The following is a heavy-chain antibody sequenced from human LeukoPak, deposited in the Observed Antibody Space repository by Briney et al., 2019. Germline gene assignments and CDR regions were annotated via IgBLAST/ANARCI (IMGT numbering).Heavy chain of an antibody. Sequence: PGGSLRLSCAASGFTFTSYAMSWVRQAPGKGLEWVSAISSSGGSTYYADSVKGRFTISRDNSKNTPYLQMNSLRAEDTAVYYCAKDRDSSSCPWGQGTLVTVSS. V-gene: IGHV3-23*01. CDR2: ISSSGGST. CDR3: AKDRDSSSCP. J-gene: IGHJ5*02. D-gene: IGHD6-13*01. CDR1: GFTFTSYA.